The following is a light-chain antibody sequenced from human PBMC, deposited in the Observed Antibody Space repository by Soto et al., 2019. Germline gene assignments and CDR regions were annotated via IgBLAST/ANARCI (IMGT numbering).Light chain of an antibody. Sequence: IQMTQSPSSLSASIGDRVTITCHASHDIRNSLNWYQQTPGKPPKLLISDASNLEAGVPSRFSGSGFWTDFSFTILSLHPEDVATYFCQQYDNLPLTFGRGTKVEI. V-gene: IGKV1-33*01. J-gene: IGKJ4*01. CDR3: QQYDNLPLT. CDR2: DAS. CDR1: HDIRNS.